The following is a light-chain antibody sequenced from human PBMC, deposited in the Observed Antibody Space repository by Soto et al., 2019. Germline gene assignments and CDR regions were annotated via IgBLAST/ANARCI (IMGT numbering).Light chain of an antibody. CDR2: GTT. Sequence: QSVLTQPPSVSGAPGQRVTISCTGSSSNIGAGYDVQWYQQLPGTAPKLVIYGTTNRPSGVPDRFSGSKSATSASLAITGVQAEDEADYYCQSYDGTLSGAYVFGIGTKLTVL. CDR3: QSYDGTLSGAYV. V-gene: IGLV1-40*01. J-gene: IGLJ1*01. CDR1: SSNIGAGYD.